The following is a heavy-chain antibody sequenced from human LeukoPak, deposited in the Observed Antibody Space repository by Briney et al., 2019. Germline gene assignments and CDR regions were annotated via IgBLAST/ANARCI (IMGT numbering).Heavy chain of an antibody. D-gene: IGHD6-19*01. CDR1: GFTFSSYW. CDR3: AKALPGYSSGWYTAYAFDI. CDR2: IKQDVSEK. V-gene: IGHV3-7*01. Sequence: GGSLRLSCAASGFTFSSYWMSWVRQAPGKGLEWVANIKQDVSEKYYVDSVKGRFTISRDNAKNSLYLQMNSLRAEDTAVYYCAKALPGYSSGWYTAYAFDIWGRGTMVTVSS. J-gene: IGHJ3*02.